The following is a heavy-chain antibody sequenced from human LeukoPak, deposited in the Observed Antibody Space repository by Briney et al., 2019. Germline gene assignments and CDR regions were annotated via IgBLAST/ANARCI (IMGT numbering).Heavy chain of an antibody. CDR1: GGSISSGSYY. V-gene: IGHV4-61*02. J-gene: IGHJ4*02. CDR3: ARGGYGSGSYYERRYYFDY. CDR2: IYTSGST. D-gene: IGHD3-10*01. Sequence: PSETLSLTCTVSGGSISSGSYYWSWIRQPAGKGLEWIGRIYTSGSTNYNPSLKSRVTISVDTSKNQFSLKLSSVTAADTAVYYCARGGYGSGSYYERRYYFDYWGQGTLVTVSS.